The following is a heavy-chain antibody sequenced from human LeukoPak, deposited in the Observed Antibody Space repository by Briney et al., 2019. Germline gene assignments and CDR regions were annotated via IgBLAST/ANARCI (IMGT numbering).Heavy chain of an antibody. D-gene: IGHD2/OR15-2a*01. Sequence: SETLSLTCTVSDGSISSSSYYWGWIRQPPGKGLEWIGSIYYSGSTYYNPSLKSRVTISVDTSKNQFSLKLSSVTAADTAVYYCARSDFYAFDYWGQGTLVTVS. CDR1: DGSISSSSYY. V-gene: IGHV4-39*01. J-gene: IGHJ4*02. CDR3: ARSDFYAFDY. CDR2: IYYSGST.